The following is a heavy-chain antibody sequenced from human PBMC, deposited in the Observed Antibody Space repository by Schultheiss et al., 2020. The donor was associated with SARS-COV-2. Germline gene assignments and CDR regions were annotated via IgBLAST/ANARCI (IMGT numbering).Heavy chain of an antibody. D-gene: IGHD3-22*01. J-gene: IGHJ5*02. V-gene: IGHV4-59*08. CDR3: ARYDDSSGYYFP. CDR2: IYYSGST. Sequence: SETLSLTCTVSGGSISSYYWSWIRQPPGKGLEWIGYIYYSGSTNYNPSLKSRVTISVDTSKNQFSLKLSSVTAADTAVYYCARYDDSSGYYFPWGQGTLVTVSS. CDR1: GGSISSYY.